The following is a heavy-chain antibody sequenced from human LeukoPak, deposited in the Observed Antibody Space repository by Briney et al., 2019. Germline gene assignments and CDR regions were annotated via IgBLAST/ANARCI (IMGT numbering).Heavy chain of an antibody. CDR2: IWYDGSNK. Sequence: GGSLRLSCAASGFTFSSYGMHWVRQAPGRGLEWVAVIWYDGSNKYYADSVKGRFTISRDNSKNTLYLQMNSLRAEDTAVYYCARDRRITMVRGALDYWGQGTLVTVSS. D-gene: IGHD3-10*01. V-gene: IGHV3-33*01. J-gene: IGHJ4*02. CDR3: ARDRRITMVRGALDY. CDR1: GFTFSSYG.